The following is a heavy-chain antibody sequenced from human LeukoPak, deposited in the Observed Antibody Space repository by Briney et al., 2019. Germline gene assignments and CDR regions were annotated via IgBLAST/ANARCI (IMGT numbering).Heavy chain of an antibody. CDR2: ISASGAST. Sequence: GGSLRLSCAASGFTFSNHGMSWVRQAPGKGLEWVSGISASGASTYYADSVKGRFSVSRDNSKNTLYLQMNSLRAEDTALYYCTKDLRYYYADNHSEMDEHDYWGQGTLVTVSS. J-gene: IGHJ4*02. V-gene: IGHV3-23*01. CDR3: TKDLRYYYADNHSEMDEHDY. D-gene: IGHD4-23*01. CDR1: GFTFSNHG.